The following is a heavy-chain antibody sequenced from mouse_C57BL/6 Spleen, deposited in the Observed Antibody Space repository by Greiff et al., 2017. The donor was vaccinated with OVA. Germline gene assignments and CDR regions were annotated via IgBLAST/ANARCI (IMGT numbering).Heavy chain of an antibody. Sequence: EVQGVESGGGLVKPGGSLKLSCAASGFTFSSYAMSWVRQTPEKRLEWVATISDGGSYTYYPDNVKGRFTISRDNAKNNLYLQMSHLKSENTAMYYCARDLADRPLYYYAMDYWGQGTSVTVSS. CDR3: ARDLADRPLYYYAMDY. CDR1: GFTFSSYA. D-gene: IGHD2-14*01. J-gene: IGHJ4*01. CDR2: ISDGGSYT. V-gene: IGHV5-4*01.